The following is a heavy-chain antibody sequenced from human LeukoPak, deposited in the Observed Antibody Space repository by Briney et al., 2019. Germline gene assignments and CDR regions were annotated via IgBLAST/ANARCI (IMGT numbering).Heavy chain of an antibody. CDR1: GFTFSSYS. J-gene: IGHJ6*04. V-gene: IGHV3-21*01. Sequence: GGSLRLSCAASGFTFSSYSMNWVRQAPGKGLEWVSSISSSSSYIYYADSVKGRFTISRDNAKNSLYLQMNSLRAEDTAVYYCARGTYQPRLGTYYGMDVWGKGTTVTVSS. D-gene: IGHD2-2*01. CDR2: ISSSSSYI. CDR3: ARGTYQPRLGTYYGMDV.